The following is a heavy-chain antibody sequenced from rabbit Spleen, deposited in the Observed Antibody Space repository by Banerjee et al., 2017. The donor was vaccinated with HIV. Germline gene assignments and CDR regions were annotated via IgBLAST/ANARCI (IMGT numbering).Heavy chain of an antibody. Sequence: QEQLEESGGGLVKPEGSLTLTCKASGFSFSDRDVMCWVRQAPGKGLEWIACINTATGKAVYASWAKGRFTISKTSSTTVTLQMTSLTIADTATYFCARDLVGVIGWNFILWGPGTLVTVS. J-gene: IGHJ4*01. V-gene: IGHV1S45*01. D-gene: IGHD1-1*01. CDR2: INTATGKA. CDR1: GFSFSDRDV. CDR3: ARDLVGVIGWNFIL.